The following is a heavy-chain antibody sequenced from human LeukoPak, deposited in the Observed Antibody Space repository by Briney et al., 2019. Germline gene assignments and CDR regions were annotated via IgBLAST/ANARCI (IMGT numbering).Heavy chain of an antibody. CDR1: GFTFSRYG. Sequence: PGGSLRLSCVVSGFTFSRYGVHWVRQAPGKGLEWVALIWYDGSSKYYADSVKGRFTISRDDSKNTLYLQMNSLRAEDTAVYYCARDPGATSYYFDYWGQGTLVTVSS. D-gene: IGHD1-26*01. CDR2: IWYDGSSK. CDR3: ARDPGATSYYFDY. J-gene: IGHJ4*02. V-gene: IGHV3-33*01.